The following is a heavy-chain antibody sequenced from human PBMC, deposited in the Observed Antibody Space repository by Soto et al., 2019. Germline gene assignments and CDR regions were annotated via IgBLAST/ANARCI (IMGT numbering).Heavy chain of an antibody. CDR1: GFTFSSYG. J-gene: IGHJ4*02. D-gene: IGHD5-12*01. Sequence: VQLVESGGTLVQPGGSLRLSCSASGFTFSSYGMHWVRQAPGKGLEWVAVISYDGSNKYYADSVKGRFTISRDNSKNTLYLQMNSLRAEDTAVYYCARGFGRGWLRPCGYWGQGTLVTVSS. CDR2: ISYDGSNK. CDR3: ARGFGRGWLRPCGY. V-gene: IGHV3-30*03.